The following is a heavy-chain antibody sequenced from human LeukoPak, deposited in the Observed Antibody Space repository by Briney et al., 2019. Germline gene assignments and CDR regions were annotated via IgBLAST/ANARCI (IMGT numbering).Heavy chain of an antibody. D-gene: IGHD6-6*01. V-gene: IGHV3-48*01. J-gene: IGHJ4*02. CDR1: GFTFSSYS. CDR2: ISSSSSTI. Sequence: PGGSLRPSCAASGFTFSSYSMNWVRQAPGKGLEWVSYISSSSSTIYYADSVKGRCTISRDNAKNSLYLQMNSLRAEDTAVYYCARIDIAARDDYWGQGTLVTVSS. CDR3: ARIDIAARDDY.